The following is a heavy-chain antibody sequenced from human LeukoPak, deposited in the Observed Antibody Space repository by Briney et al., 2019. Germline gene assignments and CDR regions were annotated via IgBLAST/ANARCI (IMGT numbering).Heavy chain of an antibody. J-gene: IGHJ3*02. CDR3: AKRIMITFGGVTNDDAFDI. V-gene: IGHV6-1*01. D-gene: IGHD3-16*01. CDR1: GDSVSSNSAA. Sequence: SQTLSLTCAISGDSVSSNSAAWNWIRQSPSRGLEWLGRTYYRSKWYNDYAVSVKSRITINPDTSKNQFSLQLNSVTPEDTAVYYCAKRIMITFGGVTNDDAFDIWGQGTMVTVSS. CDR2: TYYRSKWYN.